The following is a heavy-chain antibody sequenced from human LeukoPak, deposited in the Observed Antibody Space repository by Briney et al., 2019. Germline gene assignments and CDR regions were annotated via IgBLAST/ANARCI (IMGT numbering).Heavy chain of an antibody. Sequence: GGSLRLSCVASGFTFSSCGMNWVRQAPGRGLEWLSSISSSSKYIYYRDSVRGRFTISRDNAKSSLYLQMNGLRAEDTAVYYCARVPDTVTYASDYWGQGTLVTVSS. CDR1: GFTFSSCG. CDR3: ARVPDTVTYASDY. V-gene: IGHV3-21*06. J-gene: IGHJ4*02. CDR2: ISSSSKYI. D-gene: IGHD4-11*01.